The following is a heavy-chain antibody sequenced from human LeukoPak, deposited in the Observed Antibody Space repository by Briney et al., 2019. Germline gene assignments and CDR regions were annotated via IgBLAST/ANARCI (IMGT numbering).Heavy chain of an antibody. CDR3: ARGIVLMVYATFDY. J-gene: IGHJ4*02. V-gene: IGHV4-34*01. CDR1: GGSFSGYY. Sequence: TSETLSLTCAVYGGSFSGYYWSWIRQPPGKGLEWIGEINHSGSTNYNPSLKSRVTISVDTSKNQFSLKLNSVTAADTAVYYCARGIVLMVYATFDYWGQGTLVTVSS. CDR2: INHSGST. D-gene: IGHD2-8*01.